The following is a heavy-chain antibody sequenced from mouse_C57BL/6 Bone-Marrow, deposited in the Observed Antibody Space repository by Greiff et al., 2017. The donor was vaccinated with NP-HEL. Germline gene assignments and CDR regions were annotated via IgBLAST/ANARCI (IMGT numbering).Heavy chain of an antibody. J-gene: IGHJ4*01. V-gene: IGHV5-17*01. CDR2: ISSGSSTI. CDR3: ARITTVVATEAMDY. CDR1: GFTFSDYG. Sequence: EVQLVESGGGLVKPGGSLKLSCAASGFTFSDYGMHWVRQAPEKGLEWVAYISSGSSTIYYADTVKGRFTISRDNAKNTLFLQMTSLRSEDTAMYYCARITTVVATEAMDYWGQGTSVTVSS. D-gene: IGHD1-1*01.